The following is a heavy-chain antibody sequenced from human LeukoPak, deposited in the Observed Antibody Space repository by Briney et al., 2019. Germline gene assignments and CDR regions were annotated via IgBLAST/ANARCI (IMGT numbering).Heavy chain of an antibody. Sequence: PSETLSLTCTVSGGSISSSTYYWGWIRQPPGKGLEWIGTIYYSGSTYYNPSLKSRVTISVDTSKNQFSLKLSSVTAADTAVYYCARRGMVTTGGVYFDYWGQGTLVTVSS. CDR2: IYYSGST. CDR3: ARRGMVTTGGVYFDY. V-gene: IGHV4-39*01. J-gene: IGHJ4*02. D-gene: IGHD4-17*01. CDR1: GGSISSSTYY.